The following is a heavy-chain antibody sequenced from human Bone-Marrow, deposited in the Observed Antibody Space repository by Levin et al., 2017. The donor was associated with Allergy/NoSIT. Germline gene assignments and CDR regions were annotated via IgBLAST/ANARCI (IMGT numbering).Heavy chain of an antibody. J-gene: IGHJ4*02. V-gene: IGHV3-64*01. CDR3: ARVGVAATVVDY. D-gene: IGHD2-15*01. Sequence: GESLKISCAASGFTFNSYAMHWVRQAPGKGLEYVSAISSNGGSTYYANSVKGRFTISRDNSKNTLYLQMGSLRAEDMAVYYCARVGVAATVVDYGGQGTLVTVSS. CDR2: ISSNGGST. CDR1: GFTFNSYA.